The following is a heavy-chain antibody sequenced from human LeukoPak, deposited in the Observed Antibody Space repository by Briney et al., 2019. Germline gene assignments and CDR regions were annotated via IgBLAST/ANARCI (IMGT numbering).Heavy chain of an antibody. D-gene: IGHD6-19*01. CDR3: ARVLGIAVAGTDFDY. Sequence: ASVKVSCKASGYIFTSYGISWVRQAPGQGLEWMGWISAYNGNTNYAQKLQGRVTMTTDTSTSTAYMELRSLRSDDTAVYYCARVLGIAVAGTDFDYWGQGTLVTVSS. CDR2: ISAYNGNT. V-gene: IGHV1-18*01. CDR1: GYIFTSYG. J-gene: IGHJ4*02.